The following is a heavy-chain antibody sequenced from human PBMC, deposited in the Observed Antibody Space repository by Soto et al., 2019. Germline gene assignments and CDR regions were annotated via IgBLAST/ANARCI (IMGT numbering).Heavy chain of an antibody. CDR2: IYYSGST. Sequence: KPSETLSLTCTVSGGSISSYYWSWIRQPPGKGLEWIGYIYYSGSTNYNPSLKSRVTISVDTSKNQFSLKLSSATAADTAVYYCAREVANRTFDIWGQGTMVTVSS. CDR3: AREVANRTFDI. D-gene: IGHD2-15*01. CDR1: GGSISSYY. V-gene: IGHV4-59*01. J-gene: IGHJ3*02.